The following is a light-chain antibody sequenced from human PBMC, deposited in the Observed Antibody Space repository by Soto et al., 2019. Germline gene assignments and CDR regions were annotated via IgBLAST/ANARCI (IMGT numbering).Light chain of an antibody. CDR2: DAS. J-gene: IGKJ1*01. V-gene: IGKV3D-15*01. Sequence: EIVMTQSPATLSVSPGERATFSCWASQSVSSYLAWYQQKPGQAPRLLIYDASNRATGIPARFSGSGSGTEFTLTISSLQSEDFAVYYCQQYNNWPPRTFGQGTKVDIK. CDR1: QSVSSY. CDR3: QQYNNWPPRT.